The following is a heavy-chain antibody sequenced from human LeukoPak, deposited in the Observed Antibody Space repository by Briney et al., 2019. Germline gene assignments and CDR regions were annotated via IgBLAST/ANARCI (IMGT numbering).Heavy chain of an antibody. CDR3: ARREYGSGSYHLVY. J-gene: IGHJ4*02. CDR1: GYTFTSYD. CDR2: MNPNSGNA. Sequence: ASVKVSCKASGYTFTSYDINWVRQATGQGLEWMGWMNPNSGNAGYAQKFQGRVTMTTNTSISTAYMELSRLRSEDTAAYYCARREYGSGSYHLVYWGQGTLVTVSS. D-gene: IGHD3-10*01. V-gene: IGHV1-8*01.